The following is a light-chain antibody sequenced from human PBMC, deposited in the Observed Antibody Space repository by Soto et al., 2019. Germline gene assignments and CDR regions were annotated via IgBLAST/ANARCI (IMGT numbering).Light chain of an antibody. V-gene: IGKV3-15*01. CDR2: GAS. CDR1: QSVNSD. CDR3: HQYDNWPET. Sequence: ETVITHSPATLSMYPGERATLSCRASQSVNSDLAWYQQKPGQAPRLLIYGASTRATGIPARFSGSGSGTEFTLTISSLQSEDFAVYYCHQYDNWPETFGQGTKVDIK. J-gene: IGKJ1*01.